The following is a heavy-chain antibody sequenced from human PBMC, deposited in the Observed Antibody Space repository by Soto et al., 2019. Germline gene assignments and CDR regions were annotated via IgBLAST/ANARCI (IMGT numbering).Heavy chain of an antibody. CDR1: GFTFSSYA. D-gene: IGHD2-21*02. CDR3: ARTYAHIVVETATNWYFDL. V-gene: IGHV3-23*01. J-gene: IGHJ2*01. Sequence: PGGSLRLSCAASGFTFSSYAMSWVRQAPGKGLEWVSAISGSGGSTYYADSVKGRFTISRDNSKNTLYLQMNSLRDEDTAVYYCARTYAHIVVETATNWYFDLCGRSALVTVSS. CDR2: ISGSGGST.